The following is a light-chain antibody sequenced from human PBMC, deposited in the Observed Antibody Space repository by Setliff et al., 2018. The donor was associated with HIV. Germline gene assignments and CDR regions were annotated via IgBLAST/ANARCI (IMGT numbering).Light chain of an antibody. CDR2: EFS. CDR3: SSYTATSTLYV. J-gene: IGLJ1*01. V-gene: IGLV2-14*01. Sequence: QSALTQPASVSGSPGQSITISCTGTSSDIGGYNYVSWYQQHPGKAPKLVISEFSNRPSGLSNRFSGSKSGDTASLTISGLQTEDEADYYCSSYTATSTLYVFGTGTKVTVL. CDR1: SSDIGGYNY.